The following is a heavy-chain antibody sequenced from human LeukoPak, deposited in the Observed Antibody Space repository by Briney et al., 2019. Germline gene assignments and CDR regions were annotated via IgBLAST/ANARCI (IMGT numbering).Heavy chain of an antibody. CDR2: IKHDGSED. Sequence: PGGSLRLSCAASGFTFSNYWMTWVRQAPGKGLEWVANIKHDGSEDYYLDSVKGRFTISRDNSKNTLYLQMNSLRAEDTAVYYCAKENIVLMVYAPAAFDIWGQGTMVTVSS. D-gene: IGHD2-8*01. CDR1: GFTFSNYW. CDR3: AKENIVLMVYAPAAFDI. J-gene: IGHJ3*02. V-gene: IGHV3-7*01.